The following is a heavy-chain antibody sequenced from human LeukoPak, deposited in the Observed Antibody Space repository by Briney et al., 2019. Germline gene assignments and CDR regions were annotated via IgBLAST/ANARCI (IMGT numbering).Heavy chain of an antibody. CDR3: AKGRGYSYLPESMDV. J-gene: IGHJ6*03. CDR1: GFTLSSYG. CDR2: LAYDGSAE. D-gene: IGHD5-18*01. Sequence: GRSLRLSCAASGFTLSSYGMHWVRQAPGKGLEWVAVLAYDGSAEYYADSVKGRFTVSRDNSKNTLYLQMNSLTAEDAAVYYCAKGRGYSYLPESMDVWGKGTTVTVSS. V-gene: IGHV3-30*18.